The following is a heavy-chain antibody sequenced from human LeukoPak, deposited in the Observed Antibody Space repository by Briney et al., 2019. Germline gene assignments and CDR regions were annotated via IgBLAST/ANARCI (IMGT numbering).Heavy chain of an antibody. D-gene: IGHD4-17*01. CDR2: IYYSGST. CDR1: GGSISSYY. Sequence: SETLSLTCTVSGGSISSYYWSWIRQPPGKGLEWIGYIYYSGSTNYNPSLKSRVTISVDTSKNQFSLKLSSVTAADTAVYYCATSPRYGDYGPFDYWGQGTLVTVSS. V-gene: IGHV4-59*01. CDR3: ATSPRYGDYGPFDY. J-gene: IGHJ4*02.